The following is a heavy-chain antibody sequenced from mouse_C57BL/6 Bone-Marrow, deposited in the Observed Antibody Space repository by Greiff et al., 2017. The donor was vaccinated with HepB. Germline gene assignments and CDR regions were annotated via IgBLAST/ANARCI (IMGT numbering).Heavy chain of an antibody. D-gene: IGHD3-3*01. CDR3: ARGTYRNY. Sequence: VQLQQPGAELVKPGASVKLSCKASGYTFTSYWMQWVKQRPGQGLEWIGEIDPSDSYTNYNQKFKGKATLTVDTSSSTAYMQLSSLTSEDSAVYYCARGTYRNYWGQGTTLTVSS. J-gene: IGHJ2*01. CDR2: IDPSDSYT. CDR1: GYTFTSYW. V-gene: IGHV1-50*01.